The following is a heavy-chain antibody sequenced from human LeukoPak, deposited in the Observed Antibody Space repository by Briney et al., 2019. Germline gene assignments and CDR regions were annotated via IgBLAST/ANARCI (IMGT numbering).Heavy chain of an antibody. CDR2: ISNSGDSP. CDR1: GFTFSRYW. V-gene: IGHV3-23*01. CDR3: AKHGPVAGIFRAFDF. Sequence: GGSLRLSCAASGFTFSRYWMHWVRQAPGKGLEWVSAISNSGDSPYYADSVKGRFTISRDNSKNTLYLQINSLRAEDTAVYYCAKHGPVAGIFRAFDFWGQGTLVTVSS. J-gene: IGHJ4*02. D-gene: IGHD6-19*01.